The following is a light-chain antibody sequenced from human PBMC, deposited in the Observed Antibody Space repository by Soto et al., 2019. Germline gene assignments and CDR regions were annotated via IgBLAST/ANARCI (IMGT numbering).Light chain of an antibody. V-gene: IGKV3-15*01. CDR3: QQYNNYPFT. CDR2: GAS. J-gene: IGKJ3*01. CDR1: QSVSSN. Sequence: EIVMTQSPATLSVSPGERATLSCRASQSVSSNLAWYQQKPGQPPRLLIYGASTRATGIPARFSGSGSGTDFTLTISSLQSEDFAVYYCQQYNNYPFTFGPGTKVDIK.